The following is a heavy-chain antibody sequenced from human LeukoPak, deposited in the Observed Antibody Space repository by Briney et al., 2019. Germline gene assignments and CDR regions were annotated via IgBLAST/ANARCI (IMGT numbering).Heavy chain of an antibody. CDR2: IYGDNGDT. CDR1: GYSFTSYA. V-gene: IGHV1-3*03. J-gene: IGHJ6*03. CDR3: VRGVPGVYFYYYMDV. Sequence: GASVKVSRKASGYSFTSYAMNWVRQAPGQRLEWMGWIYGDNGDTKYSQEFQGRVTITRDTSASTAYMELSSLRSEDMAVYYCVRGVPGVYFYYYMDVWGKGTTVTVSS. D-gene: IGHD2-8*01.